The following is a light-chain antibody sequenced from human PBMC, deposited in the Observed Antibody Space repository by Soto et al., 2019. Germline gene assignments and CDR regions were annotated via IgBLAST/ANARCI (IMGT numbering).Light chain of an antibody. V-gene: IGKV1-5*01. CDR2: DAS. CDR3: QQYISFPKT. CDR1: QSVSSW. J-gene: IGKJ1*01. Sequence: DIQMTQSPPTLPAFVGDTVTITCRASQSVSSWLAWYQQKPGTAPNLLIYDASSLASGVPSRFSGSGSGTKFTLTIRSLQPDDFATYYCQQYISFPKTFGQGTKVKMK.